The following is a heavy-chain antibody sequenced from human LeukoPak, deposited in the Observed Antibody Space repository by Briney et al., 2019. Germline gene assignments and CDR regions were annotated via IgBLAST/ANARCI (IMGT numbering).Heavy chain of an antibody. V-gene: IGHV3-21*01. CDR3: ARELGYYYDSIGY. D-gene: IGHD3-22*01. J-gene: IGHJ4*02. Sequence: GWSLRLSCAASGFTFSSYSMNWVRQAPGKGLEWVSSISSSSSYIYYADSVKGRFTISRDNAKNSLYLQMNSLRAEDTAVYYCARELGYYYDSIGYWGQGTLVTVSS. CDR1: GFTFSSYS. CDR2: ISSSSSYI.